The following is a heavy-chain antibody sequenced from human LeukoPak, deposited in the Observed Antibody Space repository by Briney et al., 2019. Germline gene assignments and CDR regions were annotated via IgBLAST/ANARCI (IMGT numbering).Heavy chain of an antibody. V-gene: IGHV3-30*02. CDR2: IWYDGSNK. CDR3: ANGRDYGDYIVYYYYYMDV. CDR1: GFTFISYG. D-gene: IGHD4-17*01. J-gene: IGHJ6*03. Sequence: GGSLRLSCAATGFTFISYGMHWVRQAPGKGLEWVAFIWYDGSNKYYADFVKGRFTISIDNSKNTLYLQMNSLTPEDTAVYYCANGRDYGDYIVYYYYYMDVWGKGTTVTVSS.